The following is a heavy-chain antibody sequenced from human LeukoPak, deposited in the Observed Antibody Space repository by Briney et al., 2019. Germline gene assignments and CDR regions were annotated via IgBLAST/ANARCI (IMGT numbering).Heavy chain of an antibody. CDR1: GGTFSSYA. Sequence: SVKVSCKASGGTFSSYAISWVRQAPGQGLEWMGGIIPIFGTVNYAQKFQGRVTITTDESTSTAYMELSSLRSEDTAVYYCASGGYSGYDQSYYYYYMDVWGKGTTVTVSS. V-gene: IGHV1-69*05. CDR3: ASGGYSGYDQSYYYYYMDV. D-gene: IGHD5-12*01. CDR2: IIPIFGTV. J-gene: IGHJ6*03.